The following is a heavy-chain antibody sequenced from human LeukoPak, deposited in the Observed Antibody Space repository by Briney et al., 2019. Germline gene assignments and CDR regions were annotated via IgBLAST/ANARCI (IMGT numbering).Heavy chain of an antibody. J-gene: IGHJ4*02. Sequence: SETLSLTCTVSGASVSSYYWSWIRQPPGKGPEWIGYFSYSGSTNYNPSLKSRVTVSVDTSKNQFSLNLSSVTAADTAVYYCARGPLDSGYTYFDYWGQGTLVSVAS. CDR1: GASVSSYY. CDR2: FSYSGST. D-gene: IGHD5-12*01. CDR3: ARGPLDSGYTYFDY. V-gene: IGHV4-59*02.